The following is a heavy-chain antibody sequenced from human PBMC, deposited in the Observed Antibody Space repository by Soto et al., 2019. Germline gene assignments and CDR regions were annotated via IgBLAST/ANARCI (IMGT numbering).Heavy chain of an antibody. CDR1: GGTFSSYA. V-gene: IGHV1-69*13. Sequence: SVKVSCKASGGTFSSYAISWVRQAPGQGLEWMGGIIPIFGTANYAQKFQGRVTITADESTSTAYMELSSLRSEDTAVYYCARVQMYYYDSSGYSGGYYFDYWGQGXLVTVYS. J-gene: IGHJ4*02. CDR2: IIPIFGTA. D-gene: IGHD3-22*01. CDR3: ARVQMYYYDSSGYSGGYYFDY.